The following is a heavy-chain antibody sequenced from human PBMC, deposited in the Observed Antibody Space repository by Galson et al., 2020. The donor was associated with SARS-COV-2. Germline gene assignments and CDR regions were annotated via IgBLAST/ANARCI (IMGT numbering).Heavy chain of an antibody. J-gene: IGHJ4*02. Sequence: EESGPTLVKPTQTLTLTCTFSGFSLTTSGVGVGWIRQPPGKALEWLALIYWNDDKRYSPSLKSRLTITKDTSKNQVVLTMTNMDPVDTATYFCAHSAPSSLTIFGVVIVKDYFDYWGQGTLVTVSS. V-gene: IGHV2-5*01. CDR1: GFSLTTSGVG. CDR2: IYWNDDK. D-gene: IGHD3-3*01. CDR3: AHSAPSSLTIFGVVIVKDYFDY.